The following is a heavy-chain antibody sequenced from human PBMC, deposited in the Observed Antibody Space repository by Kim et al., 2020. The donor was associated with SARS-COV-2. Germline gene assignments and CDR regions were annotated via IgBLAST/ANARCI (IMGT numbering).Heavy chain of an antibody. J-gene: IGHJ6*03. CDR3: ARGEIVVVTAMVTYYYYYYMDV. Sequence: SETLSLTCAVYGGSFSGYYWSWIRQPPGKGLEWIGEINHSGSTNYNPSLKSRVTISVDTSKNQFSQKLSSVTAADTAVYYCARGEIVVVTAMVTYYYYYYMDVWGKGTTVTVSS. CDR2: INHSGST. V-gene: IGHV4-34*01. CDR1: GGSFSGYY. D-gene: IGHD2-21*02.